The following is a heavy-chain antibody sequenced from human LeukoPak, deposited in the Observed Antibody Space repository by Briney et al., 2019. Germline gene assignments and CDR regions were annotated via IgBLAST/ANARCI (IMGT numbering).Heavy chain of an antibody. CDR3: AKVSWCSATCADA. J-gene: IGHJ4*02. V-gene: IGHV3-23*01. CDR1: GFTVSSNY. Sequence: GGSLRLSCAASGFTVSSNYMNWVRQAPGKGLEWVSGISGDGHRTYYAGSVKGRFTISRDNSKNTLSLQMNSLRAEDTAVYYCAKVSWCSATCADAWGQGTLVTVSS. D-gene: IGHD2-2*01. CDR2: ISGDGHRT.